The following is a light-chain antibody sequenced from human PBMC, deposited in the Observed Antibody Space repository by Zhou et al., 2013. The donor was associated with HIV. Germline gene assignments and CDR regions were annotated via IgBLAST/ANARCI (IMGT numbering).Light chain of an antibody. CDR2: TAS. V-gene: IGKV1-9*01. CDR3: QQIIITFTP. J-gene: IGKJ2*01. Sequence: IQLTQSPSSLSASVGDRVTITCRASQGISSSLAWYQQKPGKAPKLLIYTASTLQSGVPSRFSGGGSGTDFTLTISSLQPEDFATYYCQQIIITFTPFGRGDQTWRS. CDR1: QGISSS.